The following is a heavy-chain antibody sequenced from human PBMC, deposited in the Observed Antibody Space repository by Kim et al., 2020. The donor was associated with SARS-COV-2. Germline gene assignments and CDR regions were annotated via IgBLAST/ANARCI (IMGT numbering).Heavy chain of an antibody. J-gene: IGHJ6*02. V-gene: IGHV3-23*01. D-gene: IGHD5-12*01. CDR1: GFTFSSYA. CDR2: ISGSGGST. Sequence: GGSLRLSCAASGFTFSSYAMSWVRQAPGKGLEWVSAISGSGGSTYYADSVKGRFTISRDNSKNTLYLQMNSLRAEDTAVYYCAKGHRGGSWLGRRYYYYGMDVWGQGTTVTVSS. CDR3: AKGHRGGSWLGRRYYYYGMDV.